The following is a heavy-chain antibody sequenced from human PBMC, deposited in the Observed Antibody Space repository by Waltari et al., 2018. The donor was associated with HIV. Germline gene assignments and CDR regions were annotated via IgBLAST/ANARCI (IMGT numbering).Heavy chain of an antibody. CDR3: ARLFYYDTTGYINNAFDI. J-gene: IGHJ3*02. Sequence: EVQLVQSGAEVRKSGESLKISCKASGYTFTNYWIAWVRQMSGEGLEWMGISYPYDCDTRYNPSFEGQITISADKSLATAYLEWSNLNASDAAIYYCARLFYYDTTGYINNAFDIWGQGTVVTVS. V-gene: IGHV5-51*03. D-gene: IGHD3-22*01. CDR1: GYTFTNYW. CDR2: SYPYDCDT.